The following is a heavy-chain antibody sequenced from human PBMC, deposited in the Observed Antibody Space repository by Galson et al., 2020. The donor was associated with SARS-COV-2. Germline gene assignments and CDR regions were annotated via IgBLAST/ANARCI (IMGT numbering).Heavy chain of an antibody. CDR3: ARDIVVVPAALFYYYYYGMDV. CDR1: GFTFSSYS. V-gene: IGHV3-21*01. Sequence: SCAASGFTFSSYSMNWVRQAPGKGLEWVSSISSSSSYIYYADSVKGRFTISRDNAKNSLYLQMNSLRAEDTAVYYCARDIVVVPAALFYYYYYGMDVWGQVTTVTVSS. D-gene: IGHD2-2*01. CDR2: ISSSSSYI. J-gene: IGHJ6*02.